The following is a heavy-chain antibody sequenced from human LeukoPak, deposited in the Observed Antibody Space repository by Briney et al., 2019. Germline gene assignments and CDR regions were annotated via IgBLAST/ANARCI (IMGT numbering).Heavy chain of an antibody. CDR2: ISYDGSNK. D-gene: IGHD3-22*01. Sequence: GGSLRLSCAASGFTFSSYAMHWVRQAPGKGLEWVAVISYDGSNKYYADSVKGRFIISRDNSEDTAVYYCARDSTMIVVPISEYFQHWGQGTLVTVSS. J-gene: IGHJ1*01. CDR1: GFTFSSYA. CDR3: YFQH. V-gene: IGHV3-30-3*01.